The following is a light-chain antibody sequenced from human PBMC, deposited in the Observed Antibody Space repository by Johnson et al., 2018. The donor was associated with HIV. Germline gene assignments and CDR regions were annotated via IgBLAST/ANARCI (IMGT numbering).Light chain of an antibody. CDR3: GIWDASLSPLYV. V-gene: IGLV1-51*02. J-gene: IGLJ1*01. CDR2: EDN. CDR1: VSNIESYF. Sequence: QSVLTQPPSVSAAPGQTVNISCSGNVSNIESYFVSWYQQLPGAAPTLLIYEDNKRPSGIPDRFSGSKSGATATLGITGLQTGDEAYYYCGIWDASLSPLYVFGTGTTITVL.